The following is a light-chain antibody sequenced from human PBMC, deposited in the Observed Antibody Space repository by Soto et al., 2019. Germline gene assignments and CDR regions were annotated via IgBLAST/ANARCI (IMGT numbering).Light chain of an antibody. Sequence: EIVLTQSPATLSLSPGERATLSCRASQSVSSYLAWYQQKPGQAPRLLIYDASNRATGIPARFSGSGSGTDFPLTISSLDPEDFAVYYCQQRSNWPPRITFGQGTRLEIK. V-gene: IGKV3-11*01. J-gene: IGKJ5*01. CDR1: QSVSSY. CDR2: DAS. CDR3: QQRSNWPPRIT.